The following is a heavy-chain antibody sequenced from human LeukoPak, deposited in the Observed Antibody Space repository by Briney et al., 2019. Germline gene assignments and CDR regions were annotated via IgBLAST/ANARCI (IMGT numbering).Heavy chain of an antibody. D-gene: IGHD3-10*01. J-gene: IGHJ3*02. CDR2: IHQGGSEK. CDR3: ARIRGAFDM. CDR1: GLTFTTYW. V-gene: IGHV3-7*05. Sequence: GGSLRLSCAASGLTFTTYWMTWVRQAPGKGLEWVANIHQGGSEKYYADSVRGRSSISRDNAKNSVFLQMNSLRAEDTAVYYCARIRGAFDMWGQGTMVTVSS.